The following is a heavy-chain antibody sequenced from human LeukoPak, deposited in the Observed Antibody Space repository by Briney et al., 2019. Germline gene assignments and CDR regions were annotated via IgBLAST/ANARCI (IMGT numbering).Heavy chain of an antibody. Sequence: GGSLRLSCAASGFTFSSYSMNWVRQAPWKGLEWVSYISSSSSTIYYADSVKGRFTISRDNAKNSLYLQMNSLRAEDTAVYYCARGSIAAAGTPINWFDPWGQGTLVTVSS. CDR2: ISSSSSTI. V-gene: IGHV3-48*04. J-gene: IGHJ5*02. CDR1: GFTFSSYS. D-gene: IGHD6-13*01. CDR3: ARGSIAAAGTPINWFDP.